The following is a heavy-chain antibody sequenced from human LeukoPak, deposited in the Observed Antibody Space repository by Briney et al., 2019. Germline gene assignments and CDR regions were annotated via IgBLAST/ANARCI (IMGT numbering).Heavy chain of an antibody. D-gene: IGHD7-27*01. CDR2: IYYSGST. CDR3: ARVPGDYYFDY. Sequence: PSETLSLTCTVSGGSISSYYWSWIRQPPGKGLEWIGYIYYSGSTNYNPSLKSRVTISVDTSKNQFSLKLSSMTAADTAVYYCARVPGDYYFDYWGQGTLVTVSS. J-gene: IGHJ4*02. CDR1: GGSISSYY. V-gene: IGHV4-59*01.